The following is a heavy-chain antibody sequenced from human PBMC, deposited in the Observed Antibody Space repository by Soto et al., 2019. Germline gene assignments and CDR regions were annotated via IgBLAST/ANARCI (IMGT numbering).Heavy chain of an antibody. CDR3: ARASSSWDKIFDY. CDR1: GGSIASSYY. J-gene: IGHJ4*02. CDR2: IYYSGST. V-gene: IGHV4-59*01. D-gene: IGHD6-13*01. Sequence: SETLSLTCNASGGSIASSYYWSWIRQPPGKGLEWIGYIYYSGSTNYNPSLKSRVTISVDTSKNQFSLKLSSVTAADTAVYYCARASSSWDKIFDYWGQGTLVTVSS.